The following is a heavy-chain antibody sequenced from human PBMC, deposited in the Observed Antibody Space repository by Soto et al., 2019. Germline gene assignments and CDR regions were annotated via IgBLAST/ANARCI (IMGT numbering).Heavy chain of an antibody. CDR3: AREVRYYYGSGRGGMDV. CDR1: GRSISSYY. J-gene: IGHJ6*02. D-gene: IGHD3-10*01. Sequence: PSETLSLTCTVSGRSISSYYWSWIRQPPGKGLEWVGYIYYSGSTNYNPSLKSRVTISVDTSKNQFSLKLSSVTAADTAVYYCAREVRYYYGSGRGGMDVWGQGTTVTVSS. V-gene: IGHV4-59*01. CDR2: IYYSGST.